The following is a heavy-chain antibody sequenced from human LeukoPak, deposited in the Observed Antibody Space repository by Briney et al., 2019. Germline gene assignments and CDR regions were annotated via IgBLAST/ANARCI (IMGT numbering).Heavy chain of an antibody. V-gene: IGHV3-23*01. CDR3: AVCRNWPTFDY. D-gene: IGHD1-20*01. CDR2: ISGSGGTT. J-gene: IGHJ4*02. Sequence: GGSLRLSCVASGFTFSSYAMSWVRQAPGKGLEWVSAISGSGGTTYYAVSVKGRFTISRDNSRNTLCLQMNSLRAEDTAVYYCAVCRNWPTFDYWGQGTLVTVSS. CDR1: GFTFSSYA.